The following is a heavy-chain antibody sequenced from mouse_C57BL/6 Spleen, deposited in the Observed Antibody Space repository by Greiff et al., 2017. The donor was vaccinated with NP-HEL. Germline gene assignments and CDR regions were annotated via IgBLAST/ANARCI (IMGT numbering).Heavy chain of an antibody. CDR3: AREGGYYYGKGAMDY. J-gene: IGHJ4*01. CDR2: INPNNGGT. D-gene: IGHD1-1*01. Sequence: EVQLQQSGPELVKPGASVKISCKASGYTFTDYYMNWVKQSHGKSLEWIGDINPNNGGTSYNQKFKGKATLTVDKSSSTAYMELRSLTSEDSAVYYCAREGGYYYGKGAMDYWGQGTSVTVSS. CDR1: GYTFTDYY. V-gene: IGHV1-26*01.